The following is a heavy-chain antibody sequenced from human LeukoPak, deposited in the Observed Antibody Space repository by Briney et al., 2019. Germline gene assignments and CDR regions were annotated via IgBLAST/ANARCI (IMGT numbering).Heavy chain of an antibody. D-gene: IGHD3-22*01. Sequence: ASVKVSCKGSGYTFTKYAISWVRQAPGQGLEWMGWISAYNGNTNYAQKLQGRVTMTTDTSTSTAYMELRSLRSDDTAVYYCARAPPISYYYDSSGYYAGNWGQGTLVTVSS. CDR1: GYTFTKYA. CDR2: ISAYNGNT. J-gene: IGHJ4*02. V-gene: IGHV1-18*01. CDR3: ARAPPISYYYDSSGYYAGN.